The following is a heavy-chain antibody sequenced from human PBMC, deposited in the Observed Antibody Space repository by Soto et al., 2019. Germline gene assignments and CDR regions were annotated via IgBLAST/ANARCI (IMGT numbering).Heavy chain of an antibody. V-gene: IGHV3-30*18. D-gene: IGHD2-15*01. CDR1: GFTFSSYG. CDR2: ISYDGSNK. CDR3: AKGLGYCSGGSCYGYAFDI. Sequence: QVQLVESGGGVVQPGRSLRLSCAASGFTFSSYGMHWVRQAPGKGLEWVAVISYDGSNKYYADSVKGRFTISRDNSKNTLYLQMNSLRAEDTAVYYCAKGLGYCSGGSCYGYAFDIWGQGTMVTVSS. J-gene: IGHJ3*02.